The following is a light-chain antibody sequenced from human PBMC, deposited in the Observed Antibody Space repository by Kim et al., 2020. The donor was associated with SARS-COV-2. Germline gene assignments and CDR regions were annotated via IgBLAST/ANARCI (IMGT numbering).Light chain of an antibody. Sequence: SVSVVDRVTITCRTTQSISSHLNWYQQKPGRAPKLLISAASTLQGGVPSRFSGSGSETDFTLTISSLQPEDFAPYFCQQSYITPFTFGPGTKWISN. V-gene: IGKV1-39*01. CDR3: QQSYITPFT. CDR1: QSISSH. J-gene: IGKJ3*01. CDR2: AAS.